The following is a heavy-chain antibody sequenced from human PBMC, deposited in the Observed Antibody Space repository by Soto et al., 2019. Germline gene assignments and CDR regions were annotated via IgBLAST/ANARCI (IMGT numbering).Heavy chain of an antibody. CDR3: ARDAGKIGTTFLFDT. CDR2: FTPMYGTA. Sequence: QVKLVQSWSEVKMPWSSVKVSCKASGGTFSSFAISWLRQAPGHGLEWMGAFTPMYGTADYARQFQCGVTITADASTSTAYLEMSSLRSEDTVVYYCARDAGKIGTTFLFDTWGEGTLVTVSS. V-gene: IGHV1-69*12. D-gene: IGHD1-1*01. J-gene: IGHJ5*02. CDR1: GGTFSSFA.